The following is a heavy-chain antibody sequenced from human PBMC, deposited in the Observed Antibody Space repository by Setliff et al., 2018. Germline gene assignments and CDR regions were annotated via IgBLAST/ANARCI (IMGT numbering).Heavy chain of an antibody. J-gene: IGHJ4*02. D-gene: IGHD3-16*01. V-gene: IGHV3-7*01. Sequence: ETLSLTCALSGGSITDRNWWNWVRQPPGKGLEWVANIKQDGSEKYYVDSVKGRFTISRDNAKNSLYLQMNSLRGEDTAVYYCARDGGEYWGQGTLVTVSS. CDR2: IKQDGSEK. CDR1: GGSITDRNW. CDR3: ARDGGEY.